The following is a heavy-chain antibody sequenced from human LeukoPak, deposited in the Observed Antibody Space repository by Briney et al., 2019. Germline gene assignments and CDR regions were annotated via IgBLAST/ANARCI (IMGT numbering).Heavy chain of an antibody. CDR2: IRYGGSNK. CDR3: AREVQLERLGFGKEGSAFDY. J-gene: IGHJ4*02. V-gene: IGHV3-30*02. CDR1: GFTFSTYD. D-gene: IGHD1-1*01. Sequence: PGGSLSLSCAASGFTFSTYDMHWVRQAPGKGLEWVTFIRYGGSNKEYADSVKGRFTISRDNSKNTLYLQMNSLRAEDTAVYYCAREVQLERLGFGKEGSAFDYWGQGTLVTVSS.